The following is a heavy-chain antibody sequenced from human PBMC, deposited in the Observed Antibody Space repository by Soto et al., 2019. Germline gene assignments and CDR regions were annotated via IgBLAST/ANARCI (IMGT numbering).Heavy chain of an antibody. J-gene: IGHJ4*02. CDR1: GFTFSSYA. CDR3: AKKPFDCSGGSCYSEGYFDY. CDR2: ISGSGGST. V-gene: IGHV3-23*01. Sequence: GGSLRLSCAASGFTFSSYAMSWVRQAPGKGLEWVSAISGSGGSTYYADSVKGRFTISRDNSKNTLYLQMNSLRAEDTAVYYCAKKPFDCSGGSCYSEGYFDYWGQGTLVTVSS. D-gene: IGHD2-15*01.